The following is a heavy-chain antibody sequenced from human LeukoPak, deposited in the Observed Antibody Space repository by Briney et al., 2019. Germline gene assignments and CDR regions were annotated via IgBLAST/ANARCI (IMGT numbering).Heavy chain of an antibody. CDR3: ASPIHDYGVAEL. V-gene: IGHV3-21*04. Sequence: SGGSLRLSCAASGFTFSSYSMNWVRQAPGKGLEWVSSISSSSSYIYYADSVKGRFTISRDNAKNSLYLQMNSLRVEDTAVYYCASPIHDYGVAELWGQGTLVTVSS. CDR2: ISSSSSYI. J-gene: IGHJ4*02. CDR1: GFTFSSYS. D-gene: IGHD4/OR15-4a*01.